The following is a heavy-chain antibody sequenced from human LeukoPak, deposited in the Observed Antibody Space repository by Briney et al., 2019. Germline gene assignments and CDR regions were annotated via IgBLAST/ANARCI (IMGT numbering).Heavy chain of an antibody. Sequence: PGGSLRLSCAASGFTFSSYAMSWVRQAPGKGLEWVSAISGSGGSTYYADSVKGRFTISRDNSKNTLYLQMNSLRAEDTAVYYCARVLSKRYCSSTSCYSARLNWFDPWGQGTLVTVSS. V-gene: IGHV3-23*01. CDR1: GFTFSSYA. J-gene: IGHJ5*02. D-gene: IGHD2-2*01. CDR3: ARVLSKRYCSSTSCYSARLNWFDP. CDR2: ISGSGGST.